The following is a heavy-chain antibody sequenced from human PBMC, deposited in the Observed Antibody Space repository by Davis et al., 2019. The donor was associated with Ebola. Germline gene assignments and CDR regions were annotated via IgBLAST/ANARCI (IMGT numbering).Heavy chain of an antibody. Sequence: GESLKISCAASGFTFSSYSMNWVRQAPGKGLEWVSYISSSSSTIYYADSVKGRFTISRDNAKNSLYLQMNSLRDEDTAVYYCARDPGGYYYDSSPTAGYFDLWGRGTLVTVSS. D-gene: IGHD3-22*01. V-gene: IGHV3-48*02. CDR3: ARDPGGYYYDSSPTAGYFDL. J-gene: IGHJ2*01. CDR1: GFTFSSYS. CDR2: ISSSSSTI.